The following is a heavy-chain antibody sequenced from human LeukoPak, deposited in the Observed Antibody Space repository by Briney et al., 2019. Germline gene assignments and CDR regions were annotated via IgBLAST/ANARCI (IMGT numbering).Heavy chain of an antibody. CDR2: ISSSGKTI. V-gene: IGHV3-11*04. CDR1: GFTFSDYY. D-gene: IGHD2-2*02. J-gene: IGHJ4*02. Sequence: PGGSLRLSCADSGFTFSDYYMSWIRQAPGKGLEWLSYISSSGKTIYYADSLKGRFTISRDNAKNSLYLQMNSLRAEDTAVYYCARALGYCSSTSCYMLDYWGQGTLVTVSS. CDR3: ARALGYCSSTSCYMLDY.